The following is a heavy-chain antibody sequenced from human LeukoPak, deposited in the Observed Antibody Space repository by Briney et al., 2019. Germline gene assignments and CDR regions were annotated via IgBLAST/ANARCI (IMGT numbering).Heavy chain of an antibody. J-gene: IGHJ4*02. D-gene: IGHD3-22*01. CDR2: IYYSGST. V-gene: IGHV4-59*08. Sequence: SETPSLTCTVSGGSISYYYWSWIRQPPGKGLEWIGYIYYSGSTNYNPSLKSRVTISVDTSKNQFSLKLSSVTAADTAVYYCARLDYYYDSSGYNSPFDYWGQGTLVTASS. CDR1: GGSISYYY. CDR3: ARLDYYYDSSGYNSPFDY.